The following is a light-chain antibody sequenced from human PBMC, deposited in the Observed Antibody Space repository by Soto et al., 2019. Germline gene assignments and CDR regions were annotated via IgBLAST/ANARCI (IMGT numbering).Light chain of an antibody. J-gene: IGKJ1*01. V-gene: IGKV3-15*01. Sequence: EIVMTQSPFTLSVSPGGRATLSCRASQSISDTLAWYQQKPGQAPRLLIHGASTRAPGFPARFSGSGSGTDFTLTISSLQSEDFAVYYCQQYNNWPWTFAQGTKVDI. CDR3: QQYNNWPWT. CDR1: QSISDT. CDR2: GAS.